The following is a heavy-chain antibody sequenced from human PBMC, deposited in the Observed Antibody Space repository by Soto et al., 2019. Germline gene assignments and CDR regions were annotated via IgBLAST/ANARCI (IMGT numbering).Heavy chain of an antibody. Sequence: ASVKVSCKASGYTFTSYGISWVRQAPGQGLEWMGWISAYNGNTNYAQKLQGRVTMTTDTSTSTAYMELRSLRSDNTAVYYCARDPIAARPPLYYYYGMDVWGQGTTVTVSS. CDR1: GYTFTSYG. V-gene: IGHV1-18*01. CDR3: ARDPIAARPPLYYYYGMDV. J-gene: IGHJ6*02. D-gene: IGHD6-6*01. CDR2: ISAYNGNT.